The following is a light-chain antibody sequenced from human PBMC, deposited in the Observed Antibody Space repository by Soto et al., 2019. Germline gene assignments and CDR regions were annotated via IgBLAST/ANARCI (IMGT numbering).Light chain of an antibody. J-gene: IGKJ4*01. CDR2: DAS. V-gene: IGKV3-15*01. Sequence: EIVMTQSPATLSVSPGERATLSCRASQSVSSNLAWYQQKPGQAPRLLIYDASTRATGIPARFSGSGSWTEYTLTISSLQSEASAVYYCQECSWHPFTVTFGGGTKVEIK. CDR3: QECSWHPFTVT. CDR1: QSVSSN.